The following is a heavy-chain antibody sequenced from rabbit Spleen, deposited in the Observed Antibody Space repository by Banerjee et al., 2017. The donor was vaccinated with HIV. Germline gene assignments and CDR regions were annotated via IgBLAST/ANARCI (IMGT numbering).Heavy chain of an antibody. Sequence: QEQLEESGGDLVKPGASLTLTCTASGIDFSSKSVYWVRQAPGKGLEWIACIGTATSGGTYYASWAKGRFTISKTSSTTVTLQMTSLTAADTATYFCARNFDLWGPGTLVTVS. CDR2: IGTATSGGT. V-gene: IGHV1S45*01. CDR3: ARNFDL. CDR1: GIDFSSKS. J-gene: IGHJ4*01.